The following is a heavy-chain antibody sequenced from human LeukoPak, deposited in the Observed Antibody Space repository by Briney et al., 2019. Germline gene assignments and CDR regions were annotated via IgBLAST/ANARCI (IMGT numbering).Heavy chain of an antibody. D-gene: IGHD6-13*01. J-gene: IGHJ4*02. CDR2: IRYDGSNK. CDR1: GFTFSSHG. V-gene: IGHV3-30*02. CDR3: AAAGYSSSSWYRGDY. Sequence: GGSLRLSCAASGFTFSSHGMHWVRQAPGKGLEWVAFIRYDGSNKYYADSVKGRFTISRDNSKNTLYLQMNSLRAENTAVYYCAAAGYSSSSWYRGDYWGQGTLVTVSS.